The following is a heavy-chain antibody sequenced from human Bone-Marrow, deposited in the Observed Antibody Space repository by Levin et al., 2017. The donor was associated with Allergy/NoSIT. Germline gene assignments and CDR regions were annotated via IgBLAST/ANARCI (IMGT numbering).Heavy chain of an antibody. D-gene: IGHD4-11*01. CDR3: AKDCRVHDFLLQELDY. CDR2: ISYDGSNK. J-gene: IGHJ4*02. CDR1: GFTFSSYG. Sequence: PGGSLRLSCAASGFTFSSYGIHWVRQAPGKGLEWVAVISYDGSNKYYADSVKGRFTISRDNSKNTLYLQMNSLRAEDTAVYYCAKDCRVHDFLLQELDYWGQGTLVTVSS. V-gene: IGHV3-30*18.